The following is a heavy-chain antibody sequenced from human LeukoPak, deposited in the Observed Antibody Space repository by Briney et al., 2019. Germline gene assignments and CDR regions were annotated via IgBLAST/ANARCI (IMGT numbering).Heavy chain of an antibody. J-gene: IGHJ4*02. CDR2: IYYSGST. CDR3: ARGGGSYLYYFDY. D-gene: IGHD1-26*01. CDR1: GGSISSGGYY. V-gene: IGHV4-31*03. Sequence: NASQTLSLTCTVSGGSISSGGYYWSWIRQHPGKGLEWIGYIYYSGSTYYNPSLKSRVTISVDTSKNQFSLKLSSVTAADTAVYYCARGGGSYLYYFDYWGQGTLVTVSS.